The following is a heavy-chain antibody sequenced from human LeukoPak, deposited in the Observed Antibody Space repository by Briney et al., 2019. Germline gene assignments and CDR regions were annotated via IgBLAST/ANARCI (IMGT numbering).Heavy chain of an antibody. Sequence: SQTLSLTCTVSGGSFSSGSYYWSWIRQPPGKGLEWIGYIYYSGSTNYNPSLKSRVTISVDTSKNQFSLKLSSVTAADTAVYYCARSSRYSYGYGFDYWGQGTLVTVSS. CDR1: GGSFSSGSYY. V-gene: IGHV4-61*01. CDR2: IYYSGST. D-gene: IGHD5-18*01. J-gene: IGHJ4*02. CDR3: ARSSRYSYGYGFDY.